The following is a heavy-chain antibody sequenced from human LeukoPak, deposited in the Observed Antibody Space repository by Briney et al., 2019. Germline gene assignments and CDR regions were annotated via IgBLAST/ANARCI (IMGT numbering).Heavy chain of an antibody. Sequence: SETLSLTCTVSGGSISTYYWNWIRQPPGKGLEWIGYIYHSGSTNYNPSLKSRVTISVDTSKNQFSLKLSSVTAADTAVYYCAGGPHDYYDSSGYYFLWGQGTLVTVSS. CDR2: IYHSGST. CDR1: GGSISTYY. J-gene: IGHJ4*02. D-gene: IGHD3-22*01. CDR3: AGGPHDYYDSSGYYFL. V-gene: IGHV4-59*04.